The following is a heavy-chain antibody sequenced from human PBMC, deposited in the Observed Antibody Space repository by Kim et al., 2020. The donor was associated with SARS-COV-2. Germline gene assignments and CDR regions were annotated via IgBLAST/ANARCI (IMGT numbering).Heavy chain of an antibody. V-gene: IGHV3-30*04. Sequence: GGSLRLSCAASGFTFSSYAMHWVRQAPGKGLEWVAVISYDGSNKYYADSVKGRFTISRDNSKNTLYLQMNSLRAEDTAVYYCARDRIAVAGIMLFYGMDVWGQGTTVTVSS. CDR1: GFTFSSYA. CDR2: ISYDGSNK. CDR3: ARDRIAVAGIMLFYGMDV. D-gene: IGHD6-19*01. J-gene: IGHJ6*02.